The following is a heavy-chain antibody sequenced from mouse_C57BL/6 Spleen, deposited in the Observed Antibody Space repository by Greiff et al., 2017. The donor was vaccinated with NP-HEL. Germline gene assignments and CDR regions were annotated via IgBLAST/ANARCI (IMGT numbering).Heavy chain of an antibody. CDR3: TIRGLYDGFGVAY. CDR1: GYTFTDYE. D-gene: IGHD2-3*01. V-gene: IGHV1-15*01. J-gene: IGHJ3*01. CDR2: IDPETGGT. Sequence: QVQLKESGAELVRPGASVTLSCKASGYTFTDYEMHWVKQTPVHGLEWIGAIDPETGGTAYNQKFKGKAILTADKSSSTAYMELRSLTSEDSAVYYCTIRGLYDGFGVAYWGQGTLVTVSA.